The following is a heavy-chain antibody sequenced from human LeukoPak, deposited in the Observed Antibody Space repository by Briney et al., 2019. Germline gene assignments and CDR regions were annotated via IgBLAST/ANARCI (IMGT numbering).Heavy chain of an antibody. Sequence: GGSLRLSCAASEFTFSSQSMNWVRQAPGKGLEWVSSISRSGGSIYYADSLKGRFTISRDNAKNSLYLQMNSLRAEDTAVYFCARSLKVSAALDVFDIWGQGTMVTVSS. D-gene: IGHD2-2*01. V-gene: IGHV3-21*01. CDR2: ISRSGGSI. CDR1: EFTFSSQS. J-gene: IGHJ3*02. CDR3: ARSLKVSAALDVFDI.